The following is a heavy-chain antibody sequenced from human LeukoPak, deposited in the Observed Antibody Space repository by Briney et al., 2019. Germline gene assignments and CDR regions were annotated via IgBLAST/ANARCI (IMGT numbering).Heavy chain of an antibody. Sequence: ASVKVSCKASGYTFSNYGISWVRQAPGQGLEWMGWINPNSGGTNYAQKFQGRVTMTRDTSISTAYMELSRLRSDDTAVYYCARAPLYYYYGMDVWGQGTTVTVSS. V-gene: IGHV1-2*02. J-gene: IGHJ6*02. CDR3: ARAPLYYYYGMDV. CDR1: GYTFSNYG. CDR2: INPNSGGT.